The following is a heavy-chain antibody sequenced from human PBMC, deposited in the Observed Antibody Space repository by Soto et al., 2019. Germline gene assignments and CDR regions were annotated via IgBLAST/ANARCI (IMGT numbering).Heavy chain of an antibody. J-gene: IGHJ1*01. CDR2: IYSGGST. CDR1: GFTVSSNY. Sequence: GGSLRLSCAASGFTVSSNYMSWVRQAPGKGLEWVSVIYSGGSTYYADSVKGRFTISRDNSKNTLYLQMNSLRAEDTAVYYCARDLNDYGDPEYFQHWGQGTLVTVSS. D-gene: IGHD4-17*01. V-gene: IGHV3-66*01. CDR3: ARDLNDYGDPEYFQH.